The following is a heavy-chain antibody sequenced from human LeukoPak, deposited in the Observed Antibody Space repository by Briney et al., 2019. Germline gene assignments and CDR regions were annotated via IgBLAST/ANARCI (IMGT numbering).Heavy chain of an antibody. CDR2: IYSGGST. D-gene: IGHD3-3*01. CDR3: ARAHPILRFLEWSNYYYMDV. J-gene: IGHJ6*03. Sequence: GGSLRLSCAASGFTVSSNYMSWVRQAPGKGLEWVSVIYSGGSTYYADSVKGRFTISRDNSKNTLYLQMNSLRAEDTAVYYCARAHPILRFLEWSNYYYMDVWGKGTTVTVSS. CDR1: GFTVSSNY. V-gene: IGHV3-53*01.